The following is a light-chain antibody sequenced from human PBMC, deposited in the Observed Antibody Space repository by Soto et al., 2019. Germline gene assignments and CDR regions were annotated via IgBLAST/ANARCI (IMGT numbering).Light chain of an antibody. CDR1: QSVSSD. J-gene: IGKJ1*01. CDR3: RQYNNWPRT. CDR2: GAS. Sequence: EIVMTQPPATLSVSPGERATLSCRASQSVSSDLAWYHQKPGQAPRILIYGASTRATGIPARFSGSGSGTEFTLTINSLQSEDFAVYYCRQYNNWPRTFGQGTKVDIK. V-gene: IGKV3-15*01.